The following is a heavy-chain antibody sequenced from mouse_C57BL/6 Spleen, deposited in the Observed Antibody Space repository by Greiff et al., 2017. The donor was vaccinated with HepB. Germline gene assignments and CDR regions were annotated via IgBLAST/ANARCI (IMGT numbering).Heavy chain of an antibody. CDR2: IWSGGST. CDR3: AKPLDWDGYFDV. CDR1: GFSLTSYG. D-gene: IGHD4-1*01. J-gene: IGHJ1*03. V-gene: IGHV2-4*01. Sequence: VKLQESGPGLVQPSQSLSITCTVSGFSLTSYGVHWVRQPPGKGLEWLGVIWSGGSTDYNAAFISRLSISKDNSKSQVFFKMNSLQADDTAIYYCAKPLDWDGYFDVWGTGTTVTVSS.